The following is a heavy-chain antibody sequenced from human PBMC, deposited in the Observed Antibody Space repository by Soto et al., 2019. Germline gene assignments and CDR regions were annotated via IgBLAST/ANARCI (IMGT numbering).Heavy chain of an antibody. D-gene: IGHD3-10*01. Sequence: QVQLQQWGAGLLKPSETLSLTCAVYGGSFSGYYWSWIRQPPGKGLEWIGEINHSGSTNYNPSLKSRVTISVDTSKNQFSLKLSSVTAADTAVYYCARSASSESVYYYYYYMDVWGKGTTVTVSS. CDR3: ARSASSESVYYYYYYMDV. J-gene: IGHJ6*03. CDR1: GGSFSGYY. V-gene: IGHV4-34*01. CDR2: INHSGST.